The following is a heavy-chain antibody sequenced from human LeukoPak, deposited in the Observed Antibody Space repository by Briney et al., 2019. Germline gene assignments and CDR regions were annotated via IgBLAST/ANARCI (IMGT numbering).Heavy chain of an antibody. CDR3: ARVRITFGGVIVFDY. J-gene: IGHJ4*02. CDR2: IYTSGST. D-gene: IGHD3-16*02. CDR1: GGSISSYY. V-gene: IGHV4-4*07. Sequence: SETLSLTCTVSGGSISSYYWSWIRQPAGKGLEWIGRIYTSGSTNYNPSLKSRVTISVDTSKNQFSLKLSSVTAADTAVYYCARVRITFGGVIVFDYWGQGTLVTVSS.